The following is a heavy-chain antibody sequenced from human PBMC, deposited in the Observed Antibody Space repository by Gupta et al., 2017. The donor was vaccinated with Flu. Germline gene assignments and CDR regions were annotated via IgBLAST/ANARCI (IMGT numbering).Heavy chain of an antibody. D-gene: IGHD6-19*01. V-gene: IGHV3-7*01. CDR2: IKQDASGT. J-gene: IGHJ4*02. CDR3: ASARGRRYSSGWIHYFDY. Sequence: MTWVRQAPGKGLEWVANIKQDASGTDDGDSVRGRFNISRDNAKNSLYLQMNSLRADDTAVYYWASARGRRYSSGWIHYFDYWGQGARVTVSS.